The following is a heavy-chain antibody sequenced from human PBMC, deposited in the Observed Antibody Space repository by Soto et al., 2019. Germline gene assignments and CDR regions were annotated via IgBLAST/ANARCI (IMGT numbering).Heavy chain of an antibody. V-gene: IGHV3-23*01. J-gene: IGHJ4*02. Sequence: PGGSLRLSCAASGFTFSSYAMSWVRQAPGKGLEWVSAISGSGGSTYYADSVKGRFTISRDNSKNTLYLQMNSLRAEDTAVYYCAKDRQITMIVVVITPGYYFDYWGQGTRVTVSS. CDR3: AKDRQITMIVVVITPGYYFDY. D-gene: IGHD3-22*01. CDR1: GFTFSSYA. CDR2: ISGSGGST.